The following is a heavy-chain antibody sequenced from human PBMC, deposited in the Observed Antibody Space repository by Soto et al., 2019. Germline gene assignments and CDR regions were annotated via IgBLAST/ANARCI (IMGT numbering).Heavy chain of an antibody. CDR1: GFTFSRSA. CDR3: ATVGLVGTAEFLHH. CDR2: LSSSGGST. Sequence: GGSLRLSCAASGFTFSRSAMNWVRQAPGKGLEWVSGLSSSGGSTYYADSVKGRFTISRDNSKNTLYLQMNSLRAEDSAVYYCATVGLVGTAEFLHHWGPGTLVTVSS. J-gene: IGHJ1*01. V-gene: IGHV3-23*01. D-gene: IGHD1-1*01.